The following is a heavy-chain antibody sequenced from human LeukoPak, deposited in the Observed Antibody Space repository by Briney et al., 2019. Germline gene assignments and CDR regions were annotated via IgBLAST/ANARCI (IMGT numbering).Heavy chain of an antibody. V-gene: IGHV4-59*01. Sequence: SETLSLTCTVSGGSISSYYWSWIRQPPGKGLEWIGYIYYSGTTNYNPSLKSRVTISVDMSKNQFSLKLSSVTAADTAVYYCARDPQGDYYGMDVWGQGTTVTVSS. CDR3: ARDPQGDYYGMDV. CDR1: GGSISSYY. J-gene: IGHJ6*02. CDR2: IYYSGTT.